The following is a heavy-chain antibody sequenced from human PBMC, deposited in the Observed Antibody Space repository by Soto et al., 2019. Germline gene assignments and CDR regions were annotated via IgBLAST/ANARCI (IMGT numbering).Heavy chain of an antibody. J-gene: IGHJ2*01. CDR1: GFTFSSYA. V-gene: IGHV3-23*01. Sequence: GGSLRLSCAASGFTFSSYAMSWVRQAPGKELEWVSAIGGSGGSTYYADSVKGRFTISRDNSKNTLYLQMNSLSAEDTAVYYCAKGKSGYALNWYFDLWGRGTLVTVSS. CDR3: AKGKSGYALNWYFDL. CDR2: IGGSGGST. D-gene: IGHD5-12*01.